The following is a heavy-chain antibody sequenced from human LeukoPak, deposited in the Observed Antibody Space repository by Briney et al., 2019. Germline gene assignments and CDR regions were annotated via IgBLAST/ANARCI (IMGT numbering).Heavy chain of an antibody. D-gene: IGHD3-10*01. Sequence: GGSLRLSCAASGFTFSNYEMHWVRRAPGKGLEWVSYISSGGSTVYYADSVKGRFTVSRDNAKNSLYLQMSSLRAEDTAVYYCARGGSFVEYWGQGTLVSISS. J-gene: IGHJ4*02. CDR1: GFTFSNYE. CDR3: ARGGSFVEY. CDR2: ISSGGSTV. V-gene: IGHV3-48*03.